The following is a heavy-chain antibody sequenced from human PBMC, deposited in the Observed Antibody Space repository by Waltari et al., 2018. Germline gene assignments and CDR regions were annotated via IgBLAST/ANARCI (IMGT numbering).Heavy chain of an antibody. CDR1: GGSLSSGSYY. CDR2: IYTSGST. J-gene: IGHJ3*02. D-gene: IGHD3-16*01. CDR3: ARVFPGGAFDI. V-gene: IGHV4-61*09. Sequence: QVQLQESGPGLVNPSQTLSLTCTVSGGSLSSGSYYWSWIRQPAGKGLEWIGYIYTSGSTNYNPSLKSRVTISVDTSKNQFSLKLSSVTAADTAVYYCARVFPGGAFDIWGQGTMVTVSS.